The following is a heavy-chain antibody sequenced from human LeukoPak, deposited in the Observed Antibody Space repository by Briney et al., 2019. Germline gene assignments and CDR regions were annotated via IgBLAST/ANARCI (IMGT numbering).Heavy chain of an antibody. CDR3: ARGNGSYAY. V-gene: IGHV4-34*01. CDR1: GGSFSGYY. CDR2: INHSGST. J-gene: IGHJ4*02. D-gene: IGHD1-26*01. Sequence: SETLSLTCAVYGGSFSGYYWSWIRQPPGKGLEWIGEINHSGSTNYNPSLKSRVTISVDTSKNQFSLKLSSVTAADTAVYYCARGNGSYAYWGQGTLVTVSS.